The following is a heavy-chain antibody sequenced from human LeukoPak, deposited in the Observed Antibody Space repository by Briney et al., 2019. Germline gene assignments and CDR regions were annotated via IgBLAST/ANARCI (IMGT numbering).Heavy chain of an antibody. V-gene: IGHV3-33*01. CDR2: IWYDGSNK. D-gene: IGHD3-22*01. Sequence: GGSLRLSCAASGFTFSSYGMHWVRQAPGKGLEWVAVIWYDGSNKYYADSVKGRFTISRDNAENSMYLQMNSLTAEDTAVYYCARDQQGDTSGDAFDIWGLGTRVTVSS. CDR1: GFTFSSYG. J-gene: IGHJ3*02. CDR3: ARDQQGDTSGDAFDI.